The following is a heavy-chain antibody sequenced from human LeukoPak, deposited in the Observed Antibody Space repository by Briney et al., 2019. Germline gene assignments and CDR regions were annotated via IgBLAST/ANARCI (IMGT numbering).Heavy chain of an antibody. CDR1: GYTFTSYG. Sequence: ASVKVSCKASGYTFTSYGISWVRQAPGQGLEWMGWISAYNGNTNYAQKLQGRVTMTTDTSTSTAYMELRSLRSDDTAVYYCARDRYYYVWGSPPLYSDAFDFWGQGTMVTVSS. J-gene: IGHJ3*01. V-gene: IGHV1-18*01. CDR3: ARDRYYYVWGSPPLYSDAFDF. D-gene: IGHD3-10*02. CDR2: ISAYNGNT.